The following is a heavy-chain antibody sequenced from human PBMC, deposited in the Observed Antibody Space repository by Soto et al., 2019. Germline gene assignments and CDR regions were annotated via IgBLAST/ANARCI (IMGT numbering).Heavy chain of an antibody. J-gene: IGHJ6*03. V-gene: IGHV1-18*01. CDR2: ISAYNGNT. CDR1: GYTFTSYG. D-gene: IGHD3-9*01. CDR3: ARVLPDYDILTGYYTPSGYYYYMDV. Sequence: ASVKVSCKASGYTFTSYGISWVRQAPGRGLEWMGWISAYNGNTNYAQKLQGRVTMTTDTSTSTAYMELRSLRSDDTAVYYCARVLPDYDILTGYYTPSGYYYYMDVWGKGTTVTV.